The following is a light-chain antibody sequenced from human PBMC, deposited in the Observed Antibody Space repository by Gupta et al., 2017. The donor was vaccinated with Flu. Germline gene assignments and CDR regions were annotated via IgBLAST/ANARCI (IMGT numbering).Light chain of an antibody. CDR3: MQHTDWPLT. CDR1: RSLVYRDGNTY. V-gene: IGKV2-30*01. Sequence: DIVMTQSPLSLSVTLGQPASISCRSSRSLVYRDGNTYLNWFHQRPGQSPRRLIYKVSNRDSGVPDRFSGSGSGTDFTLIISRVEAEDVGVYYCMQHTDWPLTFGSGTKLEIK. J-gene: IGKJ3*01. CDR2: KVS.